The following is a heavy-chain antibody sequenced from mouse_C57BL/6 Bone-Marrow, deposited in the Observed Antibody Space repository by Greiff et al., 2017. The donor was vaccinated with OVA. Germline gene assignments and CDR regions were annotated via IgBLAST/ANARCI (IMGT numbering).Heavy chain of an antibody. V-gene: IGHV5-4*01. CDR1: GFTFSSYA. J-gene: IGHJ3*01. CDR2: ISDGGSFT. CDR3: ARLVAD. Sequence: EVQRVESGGGLVKPGGSLKLSCAASGFTFSSYAMSWVRQTPDKRLEWVATISDGGSFTSYPDNVKGRFTISRDNAKNNLYLRRSNLKSEDTAMYYCARLVADWGQGTLVTVSA.